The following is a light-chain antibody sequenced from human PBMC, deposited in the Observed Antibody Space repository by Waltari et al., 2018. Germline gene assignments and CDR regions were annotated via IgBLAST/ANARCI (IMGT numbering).Light chain of an antibody. J-gene: IGLJ1*01. V-gene: IGLV3-21*02. CDR2: DDS. CDR3: QVWDTSSDHPYV. Sequence: SYVLTQPPSVSVAPGQTATITCGGTNIGRDSVHWYQQKPGQAPVLVVYDDSDRPSGIPERFSGTKSGNTATLTISGVEDGDEADYYCQVWDTSSDHPYVFGTGTKVTVL. CDR1: NIGRDS.